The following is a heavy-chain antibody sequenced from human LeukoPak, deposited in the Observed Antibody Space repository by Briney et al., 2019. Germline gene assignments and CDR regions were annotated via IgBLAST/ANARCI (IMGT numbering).Heavy chain of an antibody. CDR3: AGGDRNGWYFDY. V-gene: IGHV3-20*04. Sequence: TGGSLRLSCEASGFRFDDHGMSWVRQAPGKGLEWVSGINWNGASTGYGDSVKGRFTISRDNAKNSLYLQMNSLRAEDTALYYCAGGDRNGWYFDYWGKGVLVTVSS. J-gene: IGHJ4*02. D-gene: IGHD6-19*01. CDR1: GFRFDDHG. CDR2: INWNGAST.